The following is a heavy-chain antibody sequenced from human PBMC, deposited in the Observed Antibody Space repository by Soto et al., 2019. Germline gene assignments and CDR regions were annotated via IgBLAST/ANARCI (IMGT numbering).Heavy chain of an antibody. CDR1: GFTFSSYW. J-gene: IGHJ6*03. CDR2: IKQDGSEK. CDR3: ARDFSHGYCSGGSCYREDYYYYMDV. Sequence: GGSLRLSCAASGFTFSSYWMSWVRQAPGKGLEWVANIKQDGSEKYYVDSVKGRFTIARDNAKNSQYLQMNSLRAEDTAVYYCARDFSHGYCSGGSCYREDYYYYMDVWGKGTTVTVSS. V-gene: IGHV3-7*01. D-gene: IGHD2-15*01.